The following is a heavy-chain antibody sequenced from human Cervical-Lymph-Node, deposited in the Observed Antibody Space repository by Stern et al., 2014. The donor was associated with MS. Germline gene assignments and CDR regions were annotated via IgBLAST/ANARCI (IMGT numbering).Heavy chain of an antibody. J-gene: IGHJ4*02. CDR3: SRDADAYGLVFGY. V-gene: IGHV4-30-4*01. CDR1: GGSISSAEYY. CDR2: IHNSGTT. Sequence: QVQLQESGPGLVKPSQTLSLTCAVTGGSISSAEYYWSWIRQSPGKGLEWMGYIHNSGTTYYNPSLKSRVTISVDTSKNQFSLKVRSVTAADTAVYYCSRDADAYGLVFGYWGRGTLVTVSS. D-gene: IGHD3-10*01.